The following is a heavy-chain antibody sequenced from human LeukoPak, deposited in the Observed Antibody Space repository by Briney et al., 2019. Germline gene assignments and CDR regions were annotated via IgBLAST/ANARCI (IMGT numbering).Heavy chain of an antibody. CDR2: IYYSGST. Sequence: SETLSLTCTVSGGSISGSSYYWGWIRQPPGKGLEWIGSIYYSGSTYYNPSLKSRVTISVDTSKNQFSLKLNSVTATDTAVYYCARGGSYDGWGQGTLVTVSS. D-gene: IGHD5-12*01. V-gene: IGHV4-39*02. CDR1: GGSISGSSYY. J-gene: IGHJ4*02. CDR3: ARGGSYDG.